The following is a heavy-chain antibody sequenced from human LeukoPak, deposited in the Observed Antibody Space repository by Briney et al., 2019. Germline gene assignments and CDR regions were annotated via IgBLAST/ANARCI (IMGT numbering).Heavy chain of an antibody. CDR3: ARPNYYYYYMDV. CDR2: IYTSGST. CDR1: GGSISSYY. Sequence: SETLSLTCTVSGGSISSYYWSWIWQPPGKGLEWIGYIYTSGSTNYNPSLKSRVTISVDTSKNQFSLKLSSVTAADTAVYYCARPNYYYYYMDVWGEGTTVTVSS. V-gene: IGHV4-4*09. J-gene: IGHJ6*03.